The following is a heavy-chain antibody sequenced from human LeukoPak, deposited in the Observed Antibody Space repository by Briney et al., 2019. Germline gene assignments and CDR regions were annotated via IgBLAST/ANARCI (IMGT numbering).Heavy chain of an antibody. Sequence: GGSLRLSCAASGFTFSGSAMHWVRQASGKGLEWVGRIRSKANSYATAYAASVKGRFTISRDDSKNTAYLQMNSLKTEDTAVYYCTSPVVVAATPVSYYYYGMDVWGQGTTVTVSS. J-gene: IGHJ6*02. CDR1: GFTFSGSA. V-gene: IGHV3-73*01. CDR3: TSPVVVAATPVSYYYYGMDV. D-gene: IGHD2-15*01. CDR2: IRSKANSYAT.